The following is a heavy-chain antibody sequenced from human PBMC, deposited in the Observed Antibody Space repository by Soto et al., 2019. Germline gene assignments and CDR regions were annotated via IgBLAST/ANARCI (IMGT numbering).Heavy chain of an antibody. J-gene: IGHJ4*02. Sequence: GESLTLSWAASGFTSSCDAMRWVRPVPEQRLEWLAGIGGSVGSSYSANSVKGRCTSSRDNSKNTLYMQMNSLRAEDTAVYYCAKERMIVDPHNYWGQGTLVTVSS. V-gene: IGHV3-23*01. CDR2: IGGSVGSS. D-gene: IGHD3-22*01. CDR1: GFTSSCDA. CDR3: AKERMIVDPHNY.